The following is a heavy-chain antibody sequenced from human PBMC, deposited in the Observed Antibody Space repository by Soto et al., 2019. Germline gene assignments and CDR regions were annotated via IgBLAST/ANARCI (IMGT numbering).Heavy chain of an antibody. V-gene: IGHV5-51*01. CDR3: ARGNYCSSTSCYTFFDY. CDR2: IYPGDSDT. CDR1: GYSFTSYW. Sequence: GESLKISCKGSGYSFTSYWIGWVRQMPGKGLEWMGIIYPGDSDTRYSPSFQGQVTISADKSISTAYLQWSSLKASDTAMYYCARGNYCSSTSCYTFFDYWGPGTLVTVSS. J-gene: IGHJ4*02. D-gene: IGHD2-2*02.